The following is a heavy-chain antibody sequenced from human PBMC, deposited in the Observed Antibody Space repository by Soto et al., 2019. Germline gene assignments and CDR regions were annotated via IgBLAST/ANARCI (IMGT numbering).Heavy chain of an antibody. J-gene: IGHJ4*02. V-gene: IGHV3-23*01. D-gene: IGHD2-2*01. CDR2: ISGSGGST. CDR1: GFTFSSYA. Sequence: GGSLRLSCAASGFTFSSYAMSWVRQAPGKGLEWVSAISGSGGSTYYADSVKGRFTISRDNSKNTLYLQMNSLRAEDTAVYYCAKDRYYCSSTSCPLYFDYWGQGTLVTVSS. CDR3: AKDRYYCSSTSCPLYFDY.